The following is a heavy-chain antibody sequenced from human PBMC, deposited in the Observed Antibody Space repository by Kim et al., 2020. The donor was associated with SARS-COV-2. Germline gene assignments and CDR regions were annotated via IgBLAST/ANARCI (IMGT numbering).Heavy chain of an antibody. Sequence: SETLSLTCTVSGGSISSGDYYWAWIRQPPGKGLEWIASSGNTYYNPSLKSRVTMSVDTSKNQFSLKLSSVTAADTAVYFCAKSETGNYLRQYDCWGQGILVTVSS. CDR3: AKSETGNYLRQYDC. CDR2: SGNT. J-gene: IGHJ4*02. CDR1: GGSISSGDYY. D-gene: IGHD1-7*01. V-gene: IGHV4-39*01.